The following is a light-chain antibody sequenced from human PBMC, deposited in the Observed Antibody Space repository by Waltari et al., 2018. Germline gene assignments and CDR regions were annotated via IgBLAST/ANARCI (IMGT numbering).Light chain of an antibody. J-gene: IGKJ5*01. V-gene: IGKV1-39*01. CDR1: QSITSR. CDR3: QQRSNWPPIT. Sequence: DIQMTQSPSSLSASVGDRVTITCRASQSITSRLNWYQQKPGKAPKVLIYAASSLQSGVPSRFSGSGSGTDFTLTISSLEPEDFAVYYCQQRSNWPPITFGQGTRLEIK. CDR2: AAS.